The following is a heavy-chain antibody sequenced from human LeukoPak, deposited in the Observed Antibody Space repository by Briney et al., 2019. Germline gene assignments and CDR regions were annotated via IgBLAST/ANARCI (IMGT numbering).Heavy chain of an antibody. CDR3: ARDQSSSWSNYYYMDV. D-gene: IGHD6-13*01. CDR1: GYTFISYA. CDR2: INTNTGNP. V-gene: IGHV7-4-1*01. Sequence: GASVKVSCKASGYTFISYAMNWVRQAPGQGLEWMGWINTNTGNPTYTQGFTGRFVFSLDTSVSTAYLQICSLKAEDTAVYYCARDQSSSWSNYYYMDVWGKGTTVTVS. J-gene: IGHJ6*03.